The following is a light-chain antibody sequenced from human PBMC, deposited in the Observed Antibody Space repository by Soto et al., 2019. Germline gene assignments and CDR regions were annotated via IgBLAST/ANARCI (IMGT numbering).Light chain of an antibody. V-gene: IGLV1-47*02. CDR2: LDT. CDR3: AAWDDSLNEYV. Sequence: QSVLTQPPSAASTPGQRVTLSCSGSSSNIGTFYVYWYQHLPGTAPRLLIYLDTQRPSGVPDRFSGSKSGTSASLAISGLRSEDEGNYYCAAWDDSLNEYVLGNGTKVTVL. CDR1: SSNIGTFY. J-gene: IGLJ1*01.